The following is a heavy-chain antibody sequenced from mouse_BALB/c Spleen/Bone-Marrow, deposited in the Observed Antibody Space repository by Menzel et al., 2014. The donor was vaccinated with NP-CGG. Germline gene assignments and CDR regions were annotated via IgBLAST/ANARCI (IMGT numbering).Heavy chain of an antibody. Sequence: VHLVESGAELARPGASVKTSCKASGYTFTSYTMHWVKQRPGQGLEWIGYINPSTGYTEYNQKFKDNATLTADKSSSTAYMQLSSLTSEDSAVYYCARIYYYGRDYWGRGTTLTVSS. V-gene: IGHV1-4*01. CDR2: INPSTGYT. D-gene: IGHD1-1*01. J-gene: IGHJ2*01. CDR1: GYTFTSYT. CDR3: ARIYYYGRDY.